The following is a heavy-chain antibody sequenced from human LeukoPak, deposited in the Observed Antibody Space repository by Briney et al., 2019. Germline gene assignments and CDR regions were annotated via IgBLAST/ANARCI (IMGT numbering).Heavy chain of an antibody. D-gene: IGHD2-2*01. Sequence: SVKVSCKASGGTFSSYAISWVRQAPGRGLEWMGRIIPILGIANYAQRFQGRVTITADKSTSTAYMELSSLRSEDTAVYYCARGGVVPAAMAGNWFDPWGQGTLVTVSS. J-gene: IGHJ5*02. V-gene: IGHV1-69*04. CDR1: GGTFSSYA. CDR3: ARGGVVPAAMAGNWFDP. CDR2: IIPILGIA.